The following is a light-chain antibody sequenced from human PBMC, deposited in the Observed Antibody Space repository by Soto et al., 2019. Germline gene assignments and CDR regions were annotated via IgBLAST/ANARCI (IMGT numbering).Light chain of an antibody. V-gene: IGLV2-14*01. CDR1: SSDVGSYNS. Sequence: QSVLVQPGSVSGSPGESITISCTGSSSDVGSYNSVSWYQQHPGKAPKVLIYEVSNRPSGVSNRFSASKSGNTASLTISGLQAEDEADYYCSSYNSDSPNYVFGDGKKVT. J-gene: IGLJ1*01. CDR2: EVS. CDR3: SSYNSDSPNYV.